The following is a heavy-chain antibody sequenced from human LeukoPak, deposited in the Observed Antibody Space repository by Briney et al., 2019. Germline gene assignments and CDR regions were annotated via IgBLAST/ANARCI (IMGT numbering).Heavy chain of an antibody. D-gene: IGHD3-10*01. V-gene: IGHV3-11*01. J-gene: IGHJ5*02. Sequence: GGSLRLSCAASGFTFSDYYISWIRQAPGEGLEWVSYISSSGSTIYYADSVKGRFTISRDNAKNSLYLQMNSLRAEDTAVYYCARHTYYYGSGSYSDYNSFDPWGQGTLVTVSS. CDR3: ARHTYYYGSGSYSDYNSFDP. CDR2: ISSSGSTI. CDR1: GFTFSDYY.